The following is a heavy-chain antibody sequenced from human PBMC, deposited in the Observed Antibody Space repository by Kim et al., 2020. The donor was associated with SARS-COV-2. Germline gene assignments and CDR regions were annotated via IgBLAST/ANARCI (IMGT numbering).Heavy chain of an antibody. Sequence: QGFTGRFVFSLDTSVSTAYLQISSLKAEDTAVYYCARVDSSGWGRTAFDIWGQGTMVTVSS. V-gene: IGHV7-4-1*02. D-gene: IGHD6-19*01. CDR3: ARVDSSGWGRTAFDI. J-gene: IGHJ3*02.